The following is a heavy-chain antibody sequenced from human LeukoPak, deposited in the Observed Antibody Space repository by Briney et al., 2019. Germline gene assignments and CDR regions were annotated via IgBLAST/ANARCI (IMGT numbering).Heavy chain of an antibody. CDR2: ISYDGSNK. J-gene: IGHJ4*02. V-gene: IGHV3-30-3*01. CDR1: GFTFSSYA. Sequence: GGSLRLSCAASGFTFSSYAMHWVRQAPGKGLEWVAVISYDGSNKYYADSVKTRFTISRDNSKNTLYLQMNSLRAEDTAVYYCASARVQQLVQDYWGQGTPVTVSS. D-gene: IGHD6-13*01. CDR3: ASARVQQLVQDY.